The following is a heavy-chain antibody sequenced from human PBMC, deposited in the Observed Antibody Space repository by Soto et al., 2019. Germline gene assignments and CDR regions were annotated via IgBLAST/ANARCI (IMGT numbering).Heavy chain of an antibody. CDR3: ARDGGTHSGGIDY. CDR2: IIPIFGTA. V-gene: IGHV1-69*01. CDR1: GGTFSSYS. Sequence: QVQLVQSGAEVKKPGSSVKVSCKASGGTFSSYSINWVRQAPGQGLEWMGEIIPIFGTANYAQKFQGRVTLTAVEATSTAYMEMRSLRSEDTAVYYCARDGGTHSGGIDYWGQGTLVTVSS. J-gene: IGHJ4*02. D-gene: IGHD1-26*01.